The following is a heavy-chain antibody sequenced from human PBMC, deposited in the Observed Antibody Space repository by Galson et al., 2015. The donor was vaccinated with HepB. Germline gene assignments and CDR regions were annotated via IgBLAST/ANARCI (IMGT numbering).Heavy chain of an antibody. CDR2: INPNSGGT. CDR3: ARETGDGSGYYYYGMDV. Sequence: SVKVSCKASGYTFTGYYMHWVRQAPGQGLEWMGWINPNSGGTNYAQKFQGRVTMTRDTSISTAYMELSRLRSDDTAVYYCARETGDGSGYYYYGMDVWGQGTTVTVSS. V-gene: IGHV1-2*02. J-gene: IGHJ6*02. CDR1: GYTFTGYY. D-gene: IGHD7-27*01.